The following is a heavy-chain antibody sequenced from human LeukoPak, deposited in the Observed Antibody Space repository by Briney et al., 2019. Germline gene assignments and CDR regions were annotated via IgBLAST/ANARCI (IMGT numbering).Heavy chain of an antibody. CDR3: ARDSTDGYGYCSSTSCYFDY. D-gene: IGHD2-2*03. J-gene: IGHJ4*02. CDR2: IIPIFGTA. CDR1: GGTFSSYA. V-gene: IGHV1-69*13. Sequence: SVKVSCKASGGTFSSYAISWVRQAPGQGLEWMGGIIPIFGTANYAQKFQGRVTITADESTSTAYMELSSLRSEDTAVYYCARDSTDGYGYCSSTSCYFDYWGQGTLVTVSS.